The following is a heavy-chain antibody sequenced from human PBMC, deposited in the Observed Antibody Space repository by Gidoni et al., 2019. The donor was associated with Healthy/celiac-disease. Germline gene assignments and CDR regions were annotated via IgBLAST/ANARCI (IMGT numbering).Heavy chain of an antibody. CDR3: ARGRYSYGSNWFDP. D-gene: IGHD5-18*01. CDR1: GYTFTSYD. V-gene: IGHV1-8*01. CDR2: MNPNSGKT. J-gene: IGHJ5*02. Sequence: QVQLVQSGAAVKKPGASVKVSCTASGYTFTSYDINWVRQATGQGLEWMGWMNPNSGKTGYAQKFQGRVTMTRNTSISTAYMELSSLRSEDSAVYYCARGRYSYGSNWFDPWGQGTLVTVSS.